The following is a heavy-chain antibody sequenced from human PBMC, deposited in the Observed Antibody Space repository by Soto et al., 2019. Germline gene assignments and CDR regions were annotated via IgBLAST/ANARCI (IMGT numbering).Heavy chain of an antibody. CDR3: ARVAFVGSWIPDY. CDR1: GGSFSGYY. J-gene: IGHJ4*02. D-gene: IGHD5-18*01. CDR2: INHSGST. V-gene: IGHV4-34*01. Sequence: SETLSLTCAVYGGSFSGYYWSWIRQPPGKGLEWIGEINHSGSTNYNPSLKSRVTISVDTSKNQFSLKLSSVTAADTAVYYCARVAFVGSWIPDYWGQGTLVTAPQ.